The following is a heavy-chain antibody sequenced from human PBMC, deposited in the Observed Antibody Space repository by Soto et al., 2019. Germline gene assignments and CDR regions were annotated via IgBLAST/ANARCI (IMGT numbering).Heavy chain of an antibody. D-gene: IGHD2-21*02. Sequence: VSCKASGGTFSSYAISWVRQAPGQGLEWMGGIIPIFGTANYAQKFQGRVTITADKSTSTAYMELSSLRSEDTAVYYCASEIGPATAPFDYWGQGTLVTVSS. CDR3: ASEIGPATAPFDY. J-gene: IGHJ4*02. CDR1: GGTFSSYA. CDR2: IIPIFGTA. V-gene: IGHV1-69*06.